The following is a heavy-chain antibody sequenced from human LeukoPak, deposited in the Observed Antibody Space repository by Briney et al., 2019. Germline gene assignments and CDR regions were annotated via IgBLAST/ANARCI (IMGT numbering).Heavy chain of an antibody. V-gene: IGHV3-23*01. Sequence: GGSLRLSCAASGFTFSSYAMSWVRQAPGKGLEWVSAISSGGSTYYEDSVKGRFTISRDNSKNTLYVQMNSLRAEDTAVYYCAKDVPAAYFDYWGQGTLVTVSS. CDR2: ISSGGST. CDR1: GFTFSSYA. CDR3: AKDVPAAYFDY. J-gene: IGHJ4*02. D-gene: IGHD2-2*01.